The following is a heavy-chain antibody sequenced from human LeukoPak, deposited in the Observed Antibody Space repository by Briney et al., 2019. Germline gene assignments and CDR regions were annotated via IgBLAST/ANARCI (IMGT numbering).Heavy chain of an antibody. V-gene: IGHV3-21*04. J-gene: IGHJ4*02. CDR3: AKDRGEFSGLDY. Sequence: PGGSLRLSCAASGFTFSSYSMNWVRQAPGKGLEWVSSISSSSSYIYYADSVKGRFTISRDNAKNSLYLQMNSLRAEDTAVYYCAKDRGEFSGLDYWGQGTLVTVSS. CDR1: GFTFSSYS. D-gene: IGHD5-12*01. CDR2: ISSSSSYI.